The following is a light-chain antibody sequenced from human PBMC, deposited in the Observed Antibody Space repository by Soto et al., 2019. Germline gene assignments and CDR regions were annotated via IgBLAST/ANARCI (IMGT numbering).Light chain of an antibody. CDR3: CSYAGTYKV. Sequence: QSVRTQPRSVSGSPGQSVTISCTGTRSDIGAFDFVFWYRQHPGKAPKLLIYDVNKRPSGVPDRFSGSKSGNTASLTISGLQAEDEADFYCCSYAGTYKVFGTGTKVTVL. V-gene: IGLV2-11*01. CDR1: RSDIGAFDF. J-gene: IGLJ1*01. CDR2: DVN.